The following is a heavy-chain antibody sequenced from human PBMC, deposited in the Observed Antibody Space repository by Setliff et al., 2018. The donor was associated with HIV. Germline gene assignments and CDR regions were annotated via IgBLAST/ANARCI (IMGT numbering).Heavy chain of an antibody. V-gene: IGHV4-61*08. J-gene: IGHJ3*02. Sequence: SETLSLTCTVSGASISSSGYYWGWIRQPPGKGLEWIGYIYYSGSTNYNPSLKSRLTISVDTSKNQFSLKLSSVTAADTAVYYCAREKGGDAAQDAFDIWGQGTMVTVSS. D-gene: IGHD3-16*01. CDR1: GASISSSGYY. CDR3: AREKGGDAAQDAFDI. CDR2: IYYSGST.